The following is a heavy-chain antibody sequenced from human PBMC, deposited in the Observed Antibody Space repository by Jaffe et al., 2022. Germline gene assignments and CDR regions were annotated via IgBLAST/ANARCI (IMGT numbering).Heavy chain of an antibody. CDR3: ARDRDYGGNSFYYYMDV. J-gene: IGHJ6*03. V-gene: IGHV3-66*02. Sequence: EVQLVEAGGGLVQPGGSLRLSCAASGFTVSSNYMSWVRQAPGKGLEWVSFIYSGGYTYYADSVKGRFTISTDNSENTLYLQLNSLRAEDTAVYYCARDRDYGGNSFYYYMDVWGKGTTVTVSS. D-gene: IGHD4-17*01. CDR2: IYSGGYT. CDR1: GFTVSSNY.